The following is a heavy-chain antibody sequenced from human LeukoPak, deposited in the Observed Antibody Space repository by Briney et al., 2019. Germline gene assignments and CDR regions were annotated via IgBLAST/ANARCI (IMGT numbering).Heavy chain of an antibody. V-gene: IGHV1-2*02. CDR2: INPNSGGT. CDR1: GYTFTGYY. CDR3: ARAGLSEWLSFDY. D-gene: IGHD3-3*01. J-gene: IGHJ4*02. Sequence: ASVKVSCKASGYTFTGYYMHWVRQAPGQGLEWMGWINPNSGGTNYAQKFQGRVTMTRDTSISTAYMELSRLRSDDTAVYYCARAGLSEWLSFDYWGQGTLVTVSS.